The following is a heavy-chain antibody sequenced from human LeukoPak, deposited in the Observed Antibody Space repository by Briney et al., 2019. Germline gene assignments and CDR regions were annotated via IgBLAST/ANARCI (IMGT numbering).Heavy chain of an antibody. Sequence: GGSLRLSCEDSGFTFRSYEMNWVRQAPGKGLEWIAYLSSSGSAFSYADSVKGRFTISRDNAKNSLYLQMNSLRAEDTAVYYCARDGHYYYDSSGTPTHFDYWGQGTLVTVSS. CDR2: LSSSGSAF. D-gene: IGHD3-22*01. V-gene: IGHV3-48*03. CDR3: ARDGHYYYDSSGTPTHFDY. J-gene: IGHJ4*02. CDR1: GFTFRSYE.